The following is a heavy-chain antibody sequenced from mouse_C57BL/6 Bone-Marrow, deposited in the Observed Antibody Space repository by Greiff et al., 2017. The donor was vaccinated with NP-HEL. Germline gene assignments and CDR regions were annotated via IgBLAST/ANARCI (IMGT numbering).Heavy chain of an antibody. J-gene: IGHJ2*01. D-gene: IGHD1-1*01. Sequence: QVQLQQPGPELVKPGASVKISCKASGYSFSSSWMNWVKQRPGKGLEWIGRIYPGDGDTNYNGKFKGKATLTADKASSTAYMQLSILTSEDSAVYFCARPVGYYGSSWDYFDYWGQGTTLTVSS. V-gene: IGHV1-82*01. CDR3: ARPVGYYGSSWDYFDY. CDR2: IYPGDGDT. CDR1: GYSFSSSW.